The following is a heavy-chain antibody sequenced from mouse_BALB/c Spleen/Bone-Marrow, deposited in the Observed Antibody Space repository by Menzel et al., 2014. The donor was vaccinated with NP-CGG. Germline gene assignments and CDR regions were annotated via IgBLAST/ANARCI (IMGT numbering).Heavy chain of an antibody. CDR2: ISSGDGST. CDR1: GFTFSDYY. D-gene: IGHD1-1*01. J-gene: IGHJ4*01. V-gene: IGHV5-12*02. Sequence: EVMLVESGGGLVQPGGSLKLSCATSGFTFSDYYMFWVRQTPDKRLEWVAYISSGDGSTYYPDTVKGRFTISRDNAKNTLYLQMSRLKSEDTAMYYCARESYGYAMDYWGQGTSVTVSS. CDR3: ARESYGYAMDY.